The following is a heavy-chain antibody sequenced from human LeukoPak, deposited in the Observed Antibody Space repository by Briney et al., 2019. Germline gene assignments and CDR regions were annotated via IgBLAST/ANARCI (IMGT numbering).Heavy chain of an antibody. CDR2: ISGSVGIT. D-gene: IGHD1-26*01. CDR3: AKQAKHGTFYYFDY. J-gene: IGHJ4*02. V-gene: IGHV3-23*01. CDR1: GFTFSNYA. Sequence: GGSLRLSCAASGFTFSNYAMSWVRQAPGKGLEWVSGISGSVGITYYADSVKGRFTISRGNSKNTLYLQMNSLRAEDTAVYYCAKQAKHGTFYYFDYWGQGTLVTVSS.